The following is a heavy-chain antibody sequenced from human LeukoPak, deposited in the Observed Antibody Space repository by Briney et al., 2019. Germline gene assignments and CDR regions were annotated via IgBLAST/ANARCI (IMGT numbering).Heavy chain of an antibody. CDR2: IYSGGST. V-gene: IGHV3-66*01. CDR1: GFTVSSNY. J-gene: IGHJ4*02. D-gene: IGHD6-19*01. Sequence: GGSLRLSCAASGFTVSSNYMSWVRQAPGKGLEWVSVIYSGGSTYYADSVKGRFTISRDNSKNTLYLQMNSLRAEDTAVYYRARDGYSSGWYSTGYYFDYWGQGTLVTVSS. CDR3: ARDGYSSGWYSTGYYFDY.